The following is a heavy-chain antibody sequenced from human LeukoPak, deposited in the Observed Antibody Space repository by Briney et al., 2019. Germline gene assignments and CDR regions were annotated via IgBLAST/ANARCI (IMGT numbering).Heavy chain of an antibody. CDR1: GFPFSTYS. D-gene: IGHD1-26*01. CDR3: AKDFVGPDDY. J-gene: IGHJ4*02. V-gene: IGHV3-33*03. CDR2: IWYDGSKK. Sequence: PGGSLRLSCAASGFPFSTYSMHWVRQAPGKGLEWVAVIWYDGSKKYYADSVKGRFTISRDNANSMLYLQMNSLRAEDSAVYYCAKDFVGPDDYWGQGTLVTVSS.